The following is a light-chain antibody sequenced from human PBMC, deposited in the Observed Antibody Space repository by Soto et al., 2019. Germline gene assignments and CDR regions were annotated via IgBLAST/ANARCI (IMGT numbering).Light chain of an antibody. V-gene: IGLV1-51*01. Sequence: QSVLTQPPSVSAAPGQAVPISCSGSSSNIGNNYVSWYQQLPGTAPKLLIYANNKRPSVIPDRFSGSKSGTSATLGITGLQTWDEADYYCGTWDSSLSVYVLGTGTKVTVL. CDR1: SSNIGNNY. J-gene: IGLJ1*01. CDR2: ANN. CDR3: GTWDSSLSVYV.